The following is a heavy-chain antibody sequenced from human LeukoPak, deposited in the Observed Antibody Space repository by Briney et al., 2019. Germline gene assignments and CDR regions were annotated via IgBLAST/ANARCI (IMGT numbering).Heavy chain of an antibody. J-gene: IGHJ4*02. CDR3: AKGSSGWPYYFDY. CDR1: GFTFSSYA. Sequence: GGSLRLSCAASGFTFSSYAMSWVRQAPGKGLEWVSAIGNSGGSTYYADSVKGRFTISRDNSKNTLFLRMNSLRAEDTAVYYCAKGSSGWPYYFDYWGQGTLVTVSS. D-gene: IGHD6-19*01. CDR2: IGNSGGST. V-gene: IGHV3-23*01.